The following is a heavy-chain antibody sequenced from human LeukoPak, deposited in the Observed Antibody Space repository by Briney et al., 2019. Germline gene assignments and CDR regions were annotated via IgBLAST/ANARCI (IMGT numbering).Heavy chain of an antibody. CDR2: ISSSGSTI. CDR3: ARAGSYSYGVLFDY. V-gene: IGHV3-48*03. Sequence: GGSLRLSCAASGFTFSSYAMNWVRQAPGKGLDWVSYISSSGSTIYYADSVKGRFTISRDNAKNSLYLQMSSLRAEDTAVYYCARAGSYSYGVLFDYWGQGTLVTVSS. D-gene: IGHD5-18*01. J-gene: IGHJ4*02. CDR1: GFTFSSYA.